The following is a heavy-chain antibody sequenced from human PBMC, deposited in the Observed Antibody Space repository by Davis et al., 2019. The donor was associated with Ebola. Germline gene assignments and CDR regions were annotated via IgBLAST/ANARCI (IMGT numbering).Heavy chain of an antibody. CDR1: GFTFSSYG. Sequence: GESLKISCAASGFTFSSYGMHWVRQAPGKGLEWVAFIRYDGSNKYYADSVKGRFTISRDNSKNTLYLRMNSLRVDDTAVYYCARDRGDHSGPLDYWGQGTLVTVSS. D-gene: IGHD4-17*01. V-gene: IGHV3-30*02. CDR3: ARDRGDHSGPLDY. CDR2: IRYDGSNK. J-gene: IGHJ4*02.